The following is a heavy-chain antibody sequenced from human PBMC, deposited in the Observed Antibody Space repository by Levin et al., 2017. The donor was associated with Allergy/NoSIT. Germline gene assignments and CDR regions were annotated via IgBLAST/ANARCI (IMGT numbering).Heavy chain of an antibody. D-gene: IGHD6-19*01. V-gene: IGHV3-30*18. J-gene: IGHJ3*02. CDR2: ISPDGRKN. CDR1: GFTFSSYG. CDR3: AKDVYGSGWYPLGNDAFEM. Sequence: SCAASGFTFSSYGMHWVRQAPGKGLEWVAVISPDGRKNFYPASVKGRFTISRDNSKNTLDLQMNSLRAEDTAVYYCAKDVYGSGWYPLGNDAFEMWGQGTKVSVSS.